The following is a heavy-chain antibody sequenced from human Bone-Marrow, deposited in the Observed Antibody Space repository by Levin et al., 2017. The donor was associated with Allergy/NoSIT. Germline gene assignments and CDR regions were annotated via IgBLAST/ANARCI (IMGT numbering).Heavy chain of an antibody. V-gene: IGHV3-7*01. D-gene: IGHD5-18*01. CDR3: ARDLLIRGYTFGWGY. CDR2: IKHDGSEK. Sequence: GGSLRLSCAGSEFTLSSYWMSWVRQAPGKGLEWVANIKHDGSEKYYVDSVKGRFTISRDNARNSLYLQMNSLRVEDTAVYYCARDLLIRGYTFGWGYWGQGTLVTVSS. J-gene: IGHJ4*02. CDR1: EFTLSSYW.